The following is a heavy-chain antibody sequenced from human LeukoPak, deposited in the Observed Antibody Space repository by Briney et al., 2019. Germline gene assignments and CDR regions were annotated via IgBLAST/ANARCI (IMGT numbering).Heavy chain of an antibody. Sequence: PSETLSLTCTVSGGSISSYYWSWIRQPAGKGLEWIGRIYTSGSTNYNPSLKSRVTMSADTSKNQFSLKLSSVTAADTAVYYCAREGSSSGIFGFLYYFDYWGQGTLVTVSS. CDR3: AREGSSSGIFGFLYYFDY. CDR1: GGSISSYY. CDR2: IYTSGST. V-gene: IGHV4-4*07. D-gene: IGHD6-19*01. J-gene: IGHJ4*02.